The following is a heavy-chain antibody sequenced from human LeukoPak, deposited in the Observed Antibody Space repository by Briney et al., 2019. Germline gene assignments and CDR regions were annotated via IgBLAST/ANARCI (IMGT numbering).Heavy chain of an antibody. CDR3: ARLGIPWGWFGDGQNYYMDV. J-gene: IGHJ6*03. Sequence: ASVKVSCKASGYTSTSYYMHWVRQAPGQGLEWMGIINPSGGSTSYAQKFQGRVTMTRDTSTSTVYMELSSLRSEDTAVYYCARLGIPWGWFGDGQNYYMDVWGKGTTVTISS. CDR2: INPSGGST. CDR1: GYTSTSYY. V-gene: IGHV1-46*01. D-gene: IGHD3-10*01.